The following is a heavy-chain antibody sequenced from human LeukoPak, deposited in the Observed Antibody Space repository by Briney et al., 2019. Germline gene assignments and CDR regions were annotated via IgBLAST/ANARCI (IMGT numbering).Heavy chain of an antibody. V-gene: IGHV4-59*12. CDR2: IYYSGST. Sequence: SETLSLTCTVSGGSISSYYWSWIRQPPGKGLEWIGYIYYSGSTNYNPSLKSRVTISVDTSKNQFSLKLSSVTAADTAVYYCARFAGYSSGWSGGRACDIWGQGTMVTVSS. CDR1: GGSISSYY. CDR3: ARFAGYSSGWSGGRACDI. J-gene: IGHJ3*02. D-gene: IGHD6-19*01.